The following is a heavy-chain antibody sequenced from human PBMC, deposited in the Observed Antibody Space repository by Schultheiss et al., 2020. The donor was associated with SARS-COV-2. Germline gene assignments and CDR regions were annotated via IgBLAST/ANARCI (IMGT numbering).Heavy chain of an antibody. J-gene: IGHJ6*02. CDR2: IRSKANSYAT. CDR1: GFTFSGSA. D-gene: IGHD3-22*01. Sequence: GGSLRLSCAASGFTFSGSAMHWVRQASGKGLEWVGRIRSKANSYATAYAASVKGRFTISRDDSKNTAYLKMNSLKTEDTAVYYCTRPHYYDSSGPPVGMDVWGQGTTVTVSS. CDR3: TRPHYYDSSGPPVGMDV. V-gene: IGHV3-73*01.